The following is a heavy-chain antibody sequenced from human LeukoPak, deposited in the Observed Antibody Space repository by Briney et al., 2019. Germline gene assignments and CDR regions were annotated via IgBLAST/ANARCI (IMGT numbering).Heavy chain of an antibody. CDR3: ARDRGGNSGRDAFDI. CDR2: ISSSSSYI. D-gene: IGHD4-23*01. V-gene: IGHV3-21*01. CDR1: GFTFSSYS. Sequence: GGSLRLSCAASGFTFSSYSMQWVRQAPGKGLEGVSCISSSSSYIYYADSVKGGFTISRDNAKNSLYLQMNSLRAEDTAVYYCARDRGGNSGRDAFDIWGQGTMVTVSS. J-gene: IGHJ3*02.